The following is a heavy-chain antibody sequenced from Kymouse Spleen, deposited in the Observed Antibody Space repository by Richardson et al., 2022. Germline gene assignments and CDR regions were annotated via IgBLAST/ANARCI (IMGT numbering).Heavy chain of an antibody. Sequence: EVQLVESGGGLVQPGGSLRLSCAASGFTFSSYAMSWVRQAPGKGLEWVSAISGSGGSTYYADSVKGRFTISRDNSKNTLYLQMNSLRAEDTAVYYCAKRHDFWSGYPSYGMDVWGQGTTVTVSS. D-gene: IGHD3-3*01. J-gene: IGHJ6*02. CDR1: GFTFSSYA. CDR3: AKRHDFWSGYPSYGMDV. CDR2: ISGSGGST. V-gene: IGHV3-23*04.